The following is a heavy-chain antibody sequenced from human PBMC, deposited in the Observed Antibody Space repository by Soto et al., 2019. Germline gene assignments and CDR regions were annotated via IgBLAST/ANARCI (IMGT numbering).Heavy chain of an antibody. V-gene: IGHV4-34*01. J-gene: IGHJ1*01. CDR2: INHSGST. D-gene: IGHD3-22*01. Sequence: SETLSLTCAVYGGSFSGYYWSWIRQPPGKGLEWIGEINHSGSTNYNPSLKSRVTISVDTSKNQFSLKLSSVTAADTAVYYCARGGGYYDSSGYHEYFQHWGQGTLVTVSS. CDR3: ARGGGYYDSSGYHEYFQH. CDR1: GGSFSGYY.